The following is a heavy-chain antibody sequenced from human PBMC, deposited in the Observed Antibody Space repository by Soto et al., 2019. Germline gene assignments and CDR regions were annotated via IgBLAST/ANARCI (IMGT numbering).Heavy chain of an antibody. CDR2: IYYSGST. CDR3: ARSPEATVTAFDY. CDR1: GGSISSGGYY. D-gene: IGHD4-17*01. Sequence: QVQLQESGPGLVKPSQTLSLTCTVSGGSISSGGYYWSWIRQHPGKGLEWIGYIYYSGSTYYNPSLKSRVTISVATSKNQSSLKLSSVTAADTAVYYCARSPEATVTAFDYWGQGTLVTVSS. V-gene: IGHV4-31*03. J-gene: IGHJ4*02.